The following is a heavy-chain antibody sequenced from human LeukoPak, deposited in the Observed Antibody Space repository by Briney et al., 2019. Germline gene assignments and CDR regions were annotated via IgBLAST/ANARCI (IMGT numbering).Heavy chain of an antibody. CDR1: GFSFSAAW. D-gene: IGHD3-3*01. CDR3: ASVSGYRRNNDY. V-gene: IGHV3-7*01. Sequence: GGSLRLPWEASGFSFSAAWMTWVRQAPGKGLEWVATIKNDGSDKYYADSVKGRFTISRDNAKNSLYLQMNSLRAEDTAVYYCASVSGYRRNNDYWGQGTLVTVSS. CDR2: IKNDGSDK. J-gene: IGHJ4*02.